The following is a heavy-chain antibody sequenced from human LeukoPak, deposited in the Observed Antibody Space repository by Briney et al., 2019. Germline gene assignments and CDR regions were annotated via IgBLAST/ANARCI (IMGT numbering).Heavy chain of an antibody. CDR1: EFTFSSYG. V-gene: IGHV3-7*01. Sequence: GGSLRLSCAASEFTFSSYGMHWVRQAPGKGLEWVASIKNDGSEIYYVDSVRGRYTISRDNTKNSLYLQMSSLRAEDTAVYYCATDRGWRTSGYYLYYFEYWGQGTLVTFSS. CDR3: ATDRGWRTSGYYLYYFEY. CDR2: IKNDGSEI. J-gene: IGHJ4*02. D-gene: IGHD3-3*01.